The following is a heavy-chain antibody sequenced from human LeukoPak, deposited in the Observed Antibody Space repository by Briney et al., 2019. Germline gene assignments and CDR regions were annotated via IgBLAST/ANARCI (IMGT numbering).Heavy chain of an antibody. CDR2: ISSSSSYI. CDR1: GFTFSSYS. Sequence: GGSLRLSCAASGFTFSSYSMNWARQAPGKGLEWVSSISSSSSYIYYADSVKGRFTISRDNAKNSLYLQLNSLRAEDTAVYYCARRRYCTSSSCLLERDAFDIWGQGTMVTVFS. V-gene: IGHV3-21*01. J-gene: IGHJ3*02. D-gene: IGHD2-2*01. CDR3: ARRRYCTSSSCLLERDAFDI.